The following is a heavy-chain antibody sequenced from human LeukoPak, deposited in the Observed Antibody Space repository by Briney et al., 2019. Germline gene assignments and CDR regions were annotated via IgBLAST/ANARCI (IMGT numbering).Heavy chain of an antibody. D-gene: IGHD5-18*01. Sequence: PGGSLRLSCAASGFTFSSYSMNWVRQAPGKGLEWVSSMSSSSSYIFYADSVKGRFTISRDNAKNSVYLQMSSLRVEDTAVYYCARAGRGTAMGDAFDIWGQGTMVTVSS. CDR1: GFTFSSYS. CDR3: ARAGRGTAMGDAFDI. CDR2: MSSSSSYI. V-gene: IGHV3-21*01. J-gene: IGHJ3*02.